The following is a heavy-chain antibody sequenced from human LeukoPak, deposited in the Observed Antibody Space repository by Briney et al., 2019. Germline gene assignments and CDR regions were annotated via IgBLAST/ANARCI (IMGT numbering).Heavy chain of an antibody. CDR3: ARGGLRYSLSSWFEP. V-gene: IGHV4-38-2*01. J-gene: IGHJ5*02. Sequence: PSETLSLTCAVSGYSISSGYYWGWIRQPPGKGLEWIGSIYFSGSTYYNPSLKSRVTISVDTSKNQFSLKLSSVTAADTAVYYCARGGLRYSLSSWFEPWGQGTLVTVSS. D-gene: IGHD4-17*01. CDR1: GYSISSGYY. CDR2: IYFSGST.